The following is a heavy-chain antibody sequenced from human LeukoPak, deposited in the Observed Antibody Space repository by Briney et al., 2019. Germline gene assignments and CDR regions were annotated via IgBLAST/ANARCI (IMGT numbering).Heavy chain of an antibody. CDR2: IYYTGST. V-gene: IGHV4-61*01. CDR3: ATKGPRRGYFDY. J-gene: IGHJ4*02. Sequence: PSETLSLTCTVSGGSVSSDSYYWSWIRQPPGKGLEWIGYIYYTGSTNYNPSLKSRVNISIDMSKNQFSLKLTSVTAADTAVYYCATKGPRRGYFDYWGQGTLVAVSS. CDR1: GGSVSSDSYY.